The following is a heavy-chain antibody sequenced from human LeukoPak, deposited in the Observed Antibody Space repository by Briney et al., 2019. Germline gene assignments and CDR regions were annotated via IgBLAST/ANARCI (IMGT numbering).Heavy chain of an antibody. D-gene: IGHD3-22*01. Sequence: GGSLRLSCAASGFTVSSNYMTWVRQAPGKGLEWVSVTYSGGSTYYADSVKGRFTISRDNSKNTLYLQMNSLRAEDTAVYYCARDLGQYYDTSDNWFDPWGQGTLVTVSS. CDR3: ARDLGQYYDTSDNWFDP. CDR1: GFTVSSNY. J-gene: IGHJ5*02. V-gene: IGHV3-66*01. CDR2: TYSGGST.